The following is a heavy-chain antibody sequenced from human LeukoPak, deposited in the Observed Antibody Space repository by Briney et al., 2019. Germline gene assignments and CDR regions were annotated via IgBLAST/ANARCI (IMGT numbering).Heavy chain of an antibody. D-gene: IGHD6-19*01. V-gene: IGHV3-43*02. Sequence: PGGSLRLSCAASGFTFDDYAMHWVRQAPGKGLEWVGLISGDGGSTYYADSVKGRFTISRDNSKNSLYLQMNSLRIEDTALYYCAKDWRFRTVAGTGFFDYWGQGTLVTVS. CDR2: ISGDGGST. J-gene: IGHJ4*02. CDR3: AKDWRFRTVAGTGFFDY. CDR1: GFTFDDYA.